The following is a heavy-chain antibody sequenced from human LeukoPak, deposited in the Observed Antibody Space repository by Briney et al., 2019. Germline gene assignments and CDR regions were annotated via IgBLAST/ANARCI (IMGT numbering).Heavy chain of an antibody. CDR2: IDSVGSRT. J-gene: IGHJ5*02. CDR1: GFTFSYFW. V-gene: IGHV3-74*01. Sequence: GGSLRLPCAASGFTFSYFWMHWVRQAPGKGLVWVSSIDSVGSRTSFADSVKGRFTISRDNAKNTLYLQMNSLRAEDRGVYYCVLSGLWNWNDENWFAPWGQGTLVTVSS. CDR3: VLSGLWNWNDENWFAP. D-gene: IGHD1-1*01.